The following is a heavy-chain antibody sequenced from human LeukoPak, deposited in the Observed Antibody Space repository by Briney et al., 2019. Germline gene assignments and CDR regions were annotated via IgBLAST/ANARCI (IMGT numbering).Heavy chain of an antibody. D-gene: IGHD3-22*01. Sequence: SETLSLTCTVSGGSISSSSYYWGWIRQPPGKGLEWIGSIYYSGSTYYNPSLKSLVTISVDTSKSQFSLKLSSVTAADTAVYYCARHLTYYYDSSGYYFDYWGQGTLVTVSS. CDR3: ARHLTYYYDSSGYYFDY. CDR1: GGSISSSSYY. V-gene: IGHV4-39*01. CDR2: IYYSGST. J-gene: IGHJ4*02.